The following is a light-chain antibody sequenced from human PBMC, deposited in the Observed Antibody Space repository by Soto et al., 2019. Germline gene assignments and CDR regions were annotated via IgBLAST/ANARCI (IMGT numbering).Light chain of an antibody. V-gene: IGKV3-20*01. CDR3: QHYGSSPR. CDR1: QSVSTGY. Sequence: EIVLTQSPGTLSLSPGERATLSCRASQSVSTGYLAWHQQKPGQPPRLLIYGASSRATGIPNRFSGSGSGTDFTLTISRLEPEDFAVYYCQHYGSSPRFGQGTKVEVK. CDR2: GAS. J-gene: IGKJ1*01.